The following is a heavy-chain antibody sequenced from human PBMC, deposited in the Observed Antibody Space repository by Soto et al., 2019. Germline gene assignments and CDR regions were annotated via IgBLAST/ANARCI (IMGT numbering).Heavy chain of an antibody. Sequence: EVQLVESGGGLVQPGGSLRLSCAASGFTFRNHWMSWVRQAPGKGLEWVANIKQDGSEKYHVDSVKGRFTISRDNANKSRYLQVNHPRAEDTAVYYGGRGGGGLAAGTVDFWGQGTLVTVSS. V-gene: IGHV3-7*01. CDR2: IKQDGSEK. J-gene: IGHJ4*02. D-gene: IGHD6-13*01. CDR3: GRGGGGLAAGTVDF. CDR1: GFTFRNHW.